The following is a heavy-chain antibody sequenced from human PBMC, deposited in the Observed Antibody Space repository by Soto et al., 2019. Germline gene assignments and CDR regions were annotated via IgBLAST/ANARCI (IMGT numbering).Heavy chain of an antibody. CDR2: INHSGST. Sequence: SETLSLTCAVYGGSFSCYYWSWIRQPPGKGLEWIGEINHSGSTNYNPSLKSRVTISVDTSKNQFSLKLSSVTAADTAVYYCAXGRTYCSGGSCYGYYFDYWGQGTLVTSPQ. J-gene: IGHJ4*02. CDR1: GGSFSCYY. CDR3: AXGRTYCSGGSCYGYYFDY. V-gene: IGHV4-34*01. D-gene: IGHD2-15*01.